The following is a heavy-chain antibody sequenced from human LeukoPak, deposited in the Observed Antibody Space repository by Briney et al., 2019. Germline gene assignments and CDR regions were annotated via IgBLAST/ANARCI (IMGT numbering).Heavy chain of an antibody. CDR1: GXSISSSSYY. J-gene: IGHJ4*02. V-gene: IGHV4-39*01. CDR2: TDYRGTT. Sequence: SETLSLTCIVSGXSISSSSYYWGWIRQPPGKGLEWIGSTDYRGTTYHNPSLNRRVTISVDTSKKKFSLKLSSVTAADTAVYYCARHRYSSGCADYWGQGTLVTVSS. CDR3: ARHRYSSGCADY. D-gene: IGHD6-19*01.